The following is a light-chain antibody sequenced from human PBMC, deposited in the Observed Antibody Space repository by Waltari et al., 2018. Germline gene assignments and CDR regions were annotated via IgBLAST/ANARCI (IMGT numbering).Light chain of an antibody. CDR1: ALPKAD. V-gene: IGLV3-25*03. CDR3: QSADTSGSWV. Sequence: SYELTQPPSVSVSPGQTARITCSGDALPKADAQWYQQTPGQVPFLVMDKDPEMHSGIAERFSGSTPGTTVTLTIGGVQAEDEADYYCQSADTSGSWVFGGGTKLAVL. CDR2: KDP. J-gene: IGLJ3*02.